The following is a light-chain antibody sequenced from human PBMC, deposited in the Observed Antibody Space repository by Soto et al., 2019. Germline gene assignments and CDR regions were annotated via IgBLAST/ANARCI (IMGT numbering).Light chain of an antibody. CDR1: PSVTSNY. Sequence: DIVLTQSPGTLSLSPGERATLSCRASPSVTSNYLAWYQQKPGQAPRILINGASSRATGIPDRFSGSGSGTDFTLTISRLEPEDFAVYYCQQYGSSGTFGQGTKVDIK. V-gene: IGKV3-20*01. CDR2: GAS. J-gene: IGKJ1*01. CDR3: QQYGSSGT.